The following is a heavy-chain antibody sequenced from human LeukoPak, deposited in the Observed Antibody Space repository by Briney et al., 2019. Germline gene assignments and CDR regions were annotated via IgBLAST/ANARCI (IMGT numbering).Heavy chain of an antibody. V-gene: IGHV1-69*04. J-gene: IGHJ5*02. CDR1: GGTFSSYT. CDR2: IIPILGIA. Sequence: AASVKVSCKASGGTFSSYTISWVRQAPGQGLEWMGRIIPILGIANYAQKFQGRVTITADKSTSTAYMELSSLRSEDTAVYYCARDANCSGGSCYDRGVAPGGQGTLVTVSS. D-gene: IGHD2-15*01. CDR3: ARDANCSGGSCYDRGVAP.